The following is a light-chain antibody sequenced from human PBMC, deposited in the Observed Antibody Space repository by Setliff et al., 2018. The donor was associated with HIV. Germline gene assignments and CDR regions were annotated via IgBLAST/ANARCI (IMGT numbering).Light chain of an antibody. CDR2: EVN. CDR3: SAYAGRNNYV. Sequence: QSVLTQPPSASGSPGQSVTISCTGTSSDVVDYNFVSWYQHHPGKAPKLVIYEVNKRPSGVPDRFSGSKSDNTASLTVSGLQADDEADYYCSAYAGRNNYVFGSGTKGTVL. CDR1: SSDVVDYNF. V-gene: IGLV2-8*01. J-gene: IGLJ1*01.